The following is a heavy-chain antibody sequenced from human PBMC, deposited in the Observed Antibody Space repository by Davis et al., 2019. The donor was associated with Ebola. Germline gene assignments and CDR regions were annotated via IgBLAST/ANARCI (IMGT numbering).Heavy chain of an antibody. J-gene: IGHJ6*02. V-gene: IGHV3-48*03. CDR3: ARDDYGMDV. CDR2: ISSSGSTK. Sequence: PGGSLRLSCAASGFTSSSYEMNWVRQAPGKGLEWVSYISSSGSTKYYADSVKGRFTMSRDNAKNSLYLQMNSLRAEDTAVYYCARDDYGMDVWGQGTTVTVSS. CDR1: GFTSSSYE.